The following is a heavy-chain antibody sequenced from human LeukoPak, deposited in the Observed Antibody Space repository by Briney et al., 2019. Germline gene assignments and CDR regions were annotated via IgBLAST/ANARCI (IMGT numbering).Heavy chain of an antibody. D-gene: IGHD3-22*01. J-gene: IGHJ3*02. V-gene: IGHV1-2*06. CDR1: GYTFAGYY. CDR3: ARDWDYYDSSGYYSDAFDI. CDR2: INPNSGGT. Sequence: GASVKVSCKASGYTFAGYYMHWVRQAPGQGLEWMGRINPNSGGTNYAQKFQGRGTMTRDTSISTAYMELSRLRSDDTAVYYCARDWDYYDSSGYYSDAFDIWGQGTMVTVSS.